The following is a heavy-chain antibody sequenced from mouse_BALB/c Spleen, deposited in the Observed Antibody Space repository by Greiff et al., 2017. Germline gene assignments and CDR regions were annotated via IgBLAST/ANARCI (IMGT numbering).Heavy chain of an antibody. V-gene: IGHV1-7*01. J-gene: IGHJ3*01. Sequence: QVQLQQSGAELAKPGASVKMSCKASGYTFTSYWMHWVKQRPGQGLEWIGYINPSTGYTEYNQKFKDKATLTADKSSSTAYMQLSSLTSEDSAVYFCARREAAWFAYWGQGTLVTVSA. CDR2: INPSTGYT. CDR3: ARREAAWFAY. CDR1: GYTFTSYW.